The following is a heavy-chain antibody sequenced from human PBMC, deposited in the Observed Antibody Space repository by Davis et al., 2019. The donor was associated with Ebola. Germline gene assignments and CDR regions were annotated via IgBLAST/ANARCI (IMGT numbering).Heavy chain of an antibody. J-gene: IGHJ3*01. D-gene: IGHD5-24*01. V-gene: IGHV3-7*01. CDR3: AREGSRWLQTL. CDR1: GFTFSSYE. CDR2: IKQDGSEK. Sequence: GESLKISCAASGFTFSSYEMNWVRQAPGKGLEWVANIKQDGSEKYYVDSVKGRFTISRDNAKNSLYLQMNSLRAEDTAVYYCAREGSRWLQTLWGQGTMVTVSS.